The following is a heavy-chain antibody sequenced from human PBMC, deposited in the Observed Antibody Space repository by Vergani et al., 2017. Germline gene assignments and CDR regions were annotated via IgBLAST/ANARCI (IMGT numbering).Heavy chain of an antibody. J-gene: IGHJ3*02. D-gene: IGHD3-22*01. V-gene: IGHV3-23*01. CDR2: ISGSGGST. Sequence: EVQLLESGGGLVQPGGSLRLSCAASGFTFSSYAMSWVRQAPGKGLEWVSAISGSGGSTYYADYVKGRFTISRDNSKNTLYLQMNSLRAEDTAVYYCASPDSSGYLERAFDIWGQGTMVTVSS. CDR3: ASPDSSGYLERAFDI. CDR1: GFTFSSYA.